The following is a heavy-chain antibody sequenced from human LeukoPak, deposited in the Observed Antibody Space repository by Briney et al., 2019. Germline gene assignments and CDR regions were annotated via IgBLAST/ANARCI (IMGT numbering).Heavy chain of an antibody. V-gene: IGHV1-24*01. Sequence: ASVKVSCKVSGYTLTELSMHWVRQAPGKGLEWMGGFDPVDGETIYAQKFQGRVTMTEDTSTDTAYMELSSLRSEDTAVYYCAGVTMVRGVIVSFDYWGQGTLVTVSS. J-gene: IGHJ4*02. CDR1: GYTLTELS. D-gene: IGHD3-10*01. CDR2: FDPVDGET. CDR3: AGVTMVRGVIVSFDY.